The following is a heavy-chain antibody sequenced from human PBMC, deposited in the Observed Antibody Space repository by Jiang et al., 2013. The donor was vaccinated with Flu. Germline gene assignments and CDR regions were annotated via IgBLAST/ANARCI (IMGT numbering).Heavy chain of an antibody. CDR3: AREIESGSYYLDY. J-gene: IGHJ4*02. D-gene: IGHD1-26*01. CDR1: GYTFTGYY. V-gene: IGHV1-2*04. CDR2: INPNSGGT. Sequence: SGAEVKKPGASVKVSCKASGYTFTGYYMHWVRQAPGQGLEWMGWINPNSGGTNYAQKFQGWVTMTRDTSISTAYMELSRLRSDDTAVYYCAREIESGSYYLDYWGQGTLVTVSS.